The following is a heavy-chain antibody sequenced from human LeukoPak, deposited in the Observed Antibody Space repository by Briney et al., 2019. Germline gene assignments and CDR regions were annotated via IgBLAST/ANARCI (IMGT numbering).Heavy chain of an antibody. CDR1: GGSISSGSYS. J-gene: IGHJ4*02. V-gene: IGHV4-30-2*01. Sequence: SQTLSLTCAVSGGSISSGSYSWSWIRQPPGKGLEWIGYIYPRGSTYYNPSLKSRVILSLDKSANQFSLKLSSVTAADTAVYYCASRSHIVVVLAATDLIDYWGQGTLVTVSS. CDR2: IYPRGST. CDR3: ASRSHIVVVLAATDLIDY. D-gene: IGHD2-2*01.